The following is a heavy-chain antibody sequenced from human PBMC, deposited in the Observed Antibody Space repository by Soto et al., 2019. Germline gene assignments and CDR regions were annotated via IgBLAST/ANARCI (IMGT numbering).Heavy chain of an antibody. CDR3: ARWFGECDYYYYYYGMDV. Sequence: GQSLRLSCASSAFTFSIDWMSCVRPAPGKGREWVANIKQDGSEKYCVDSVKGRFTISRDNAKHSLYLQMNSLRAEDTAVYYCARWFGECDYYYYYYGMDVWGQGTTVTVSS. D-gene: IGHD3-10*01. CDR1: AFTFSIDW. V-gene: IGHV3-7*01. CDR2: IKQDGSEK. J-gene: IGHJ6*02.